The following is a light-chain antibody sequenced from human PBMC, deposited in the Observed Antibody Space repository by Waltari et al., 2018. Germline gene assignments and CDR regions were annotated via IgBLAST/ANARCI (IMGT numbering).Light chain of an antibody. CDR3: QQYNTWPPIT. CDR2: EAS. Sequence: EIVMTQSPATLSVSPGERATLSCRASQSVSSILAWYQQKPGQTPRLLIYEASTRPTGIPARFSGSVSGTEFTLSISNLQSEDFAVYYCQQYNTWPPITFGQGTRLEIK. J-gene: IGKJ5*01. CDR1: QSVSSI. V-gene: IGKV3-15*01.